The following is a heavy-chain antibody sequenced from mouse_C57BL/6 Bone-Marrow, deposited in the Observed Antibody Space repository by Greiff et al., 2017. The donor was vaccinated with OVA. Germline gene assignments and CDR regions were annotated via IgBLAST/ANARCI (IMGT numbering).Heavy chain of an antibody. CDR1: GYAFSSYW. CDR2: IYPGDGDT. Sequence: VQVVESGAELVKPGASVKISCKASGYAFSSYWMNWVKQRPGKGLEWIGQIYPGDGDTNYNGKFKGKATLTADKSSSTAYMQLSSLTSEDSAVYFCARSTGTRYAMDYWGQGTSVTVSS. V-gene: IGHV1-80*01. CDR3: ARSTGTRYAMDY. D-gene: IGHD4-1*01. J-gene: IGHJ4*01.